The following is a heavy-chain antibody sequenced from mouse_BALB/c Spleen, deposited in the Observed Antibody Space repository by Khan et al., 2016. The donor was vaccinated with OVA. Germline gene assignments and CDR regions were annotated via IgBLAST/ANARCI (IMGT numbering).Heavy chain of an antibody. CDR3: ARFNA. V-gene: IGHV14-3*02. CDR1: GFNFKDTY. Sequence: VQLQQSGAELVKPGASVKLSCTASGFNFKDTYMHWVKQRPEQGLEWIGWIDPANGNPKYDPKFQGKATITADTSSNTAYLQLSSLTSEDTAVYSYARFNAWGQGTTLTVSS. J-gene: IGHJ2*01. CDR2: IDPANGNP.